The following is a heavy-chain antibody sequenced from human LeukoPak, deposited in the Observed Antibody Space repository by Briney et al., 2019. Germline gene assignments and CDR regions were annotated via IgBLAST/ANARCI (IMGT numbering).Heavy chain of an antibody. D-gene: IGHD6-13*01. CDR3: ARDRSVAAAGAFDI. V-gene: IGHV3-66*01. Sequence: GGSLRLSCAASGFTVSSNYMSWVRQAPGKGLEWASVIYSGGSTYYADSVKGRFTIPRDNSKNTLYLQMNSLRAEDTAVYYCARDRSVAAAGAFDIWGQGTMVTVSS. CDR2: IYSGGST. CDR1: GFTVSSNY. J-gene: IGHJ3*02.